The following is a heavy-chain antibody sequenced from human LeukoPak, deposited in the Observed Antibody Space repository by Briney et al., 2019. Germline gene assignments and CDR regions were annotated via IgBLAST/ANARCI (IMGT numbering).Heavy chain of an antibody. Sequence: ASVKVSCKASGYTFTGYYMHWVRQAPGQGLEWMGWINPNSGGTNYAQKFQGKVTMTRDTSISTAYMELSRLRSDDTAVYYCAREHTHYYYYGMDVWDKGPMVTVSS. CDR2: INPNSGGT. J-gene: IGHJ6*04. V-gene: IGHV1-2*02. CDR1: GYTFTGYY. D-gene: IGHD2-2*02. CDR3: AREHTHYYYYGMDV.